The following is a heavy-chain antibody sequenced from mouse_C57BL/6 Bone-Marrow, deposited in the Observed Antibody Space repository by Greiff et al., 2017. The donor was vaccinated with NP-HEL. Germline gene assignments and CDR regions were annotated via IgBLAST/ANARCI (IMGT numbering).Heavy chain of an antibody. CDR1: GFTFSDYG. Sequence: EVKLMESGGGLVQPGGSLKLSCAASGFTFSDYGMAWVRQAPRKGPEWVAFISNLAYSIYYADTVTGRFTISRENAKNTLYLERSSLRSEDTAMYYCARRYGSSYRADYYAMDYWGQGTSVTVSS. CDR2: ISNLAYSI. D-gene: IGHD1-1*01. V-gene: IGHV5-15*01. J-gene: IGHJ4*01. CDR3: ARRYGSSYRADYYAMDY.